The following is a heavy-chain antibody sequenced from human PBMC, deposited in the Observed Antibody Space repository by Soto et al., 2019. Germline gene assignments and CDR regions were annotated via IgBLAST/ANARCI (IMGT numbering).Heavy chain of an antibody. V-gene: IGHV4-30-4*01. CDR3: GSVYDYVGGRYRYHMDV. CDR2: ITYSGST. D-gene: IGHD3-16*02. CDR1: GGSISSSEYS. Sequence: PSETLSLTCTVSGGSISSSEYSWCWIRQPPGKGLEWIGYITYSGSTYYNPSLKSRVTISVDTSKNQFPLKLTSGTAADTAVSYCGSVYDYVGGRYRYHMDVWAQGTT. J-gene: IGHJ6*02.